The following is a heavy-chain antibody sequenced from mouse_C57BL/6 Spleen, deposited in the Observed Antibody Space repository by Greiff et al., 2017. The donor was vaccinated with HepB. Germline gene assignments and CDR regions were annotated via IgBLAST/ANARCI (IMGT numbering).Heavy chain of an antibody. CDR1: GYTFTSYW. CDR2: IYPGNSDT. V-gene: IGHV1-5*01. D-gene: IGHD1-1*01. Sequence: EVQLQESGTVLARPGASVKMSCKTSGYTFTSYWMHWVKQRPGQGLEWIGAIYPGNSDTSYKHKFKGKAKLTAVTSASTAYMELSMLTNEDSAVYYGPSEEDYYGCSSDYFDYWGQGTTLTVSS. CDR3: PSEEDYYGCSSDYFDY. J-gene: IGHJ2*01.